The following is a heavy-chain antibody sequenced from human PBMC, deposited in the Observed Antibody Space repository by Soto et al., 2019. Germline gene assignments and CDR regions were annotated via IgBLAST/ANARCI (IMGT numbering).Heavy chain of an antibody. V-gene: IGHV1-46*03. Sequence: QVQLVQSGAEVKKPGASVKVSCKASGYTFTSYYMHWVRQSPGQGLEWMGIINPSGGSTSYAQKFQGRVTMTRDTSTSTVYMELSSLRSEDTAVYYCARERMQKYWFAPWGQGTLVTVSS. CDR1: GYTFTSYY. CDR3: ARERMQKYWFAP. CDR2: INPSGGST. J-gene: IGHJ5*02.